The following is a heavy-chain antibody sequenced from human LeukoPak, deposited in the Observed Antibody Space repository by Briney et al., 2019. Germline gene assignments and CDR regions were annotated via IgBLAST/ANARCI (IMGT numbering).Heavy chain of an antibody. D-gene: IGHD3-16*01. Sequence: SETLSLTCTVSSGSMNSYYWGWVRQPAGRGLEWIGRIYTTGKTDYDPALKSRLTILVDTSKRQFSLNLRSVSAADTAIYYCARHGYTASHYFLNYWSQGTLVTVYS. CDR3: ARHGYTASHYFLNY. J-gene: IGHJ4*02. CDR1: SGSMNSYY. CDR2: IYTTGKT. V-gene: IGHV4-4*07.